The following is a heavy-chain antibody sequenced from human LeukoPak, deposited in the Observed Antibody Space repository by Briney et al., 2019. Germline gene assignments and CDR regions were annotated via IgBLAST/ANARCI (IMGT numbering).Heavy chain of an antibody. CDR2: ISYDGSNK. Sequence: PGGSLRLSCAASGFTFSSYGLHWVRQAPGKGLEWVAVISYDGSNKYYADSVKGRFTISRDGSKNTLYLQMNSLRAEDTALYYCAKDQGDGDLYYFDYWGQGTLVTVSS. V-gene: IGHV3-30*18. CDR3: AKDQGDGDLYYFDY. J-gene: IGHJ4*02. D-gene: IGHD4-17*01. CDR1: GFTFSSYG.